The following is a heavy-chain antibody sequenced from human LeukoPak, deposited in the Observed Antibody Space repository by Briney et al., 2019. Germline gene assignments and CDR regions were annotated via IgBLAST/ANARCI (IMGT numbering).Heavy chain of an antibody. CDR1: GYTFTGYY. V-gene: IGHV1-2*02. Sequence: ASVKVSCKASGYTFTGYYMHWVRQAPGQGLEWMGWINPYSGGTNYAQKFQGRVTMTRDTSTTTVYMELSSLKSDDTAVYHCARGNNYGSGSLFYGWGQGTLVTVSS. D-gene: IGHD3-10*01. J-gene: IGHJ4*02. CDR2: INPYSGGT. CDR3: ARGNNYGSGSLFYG.